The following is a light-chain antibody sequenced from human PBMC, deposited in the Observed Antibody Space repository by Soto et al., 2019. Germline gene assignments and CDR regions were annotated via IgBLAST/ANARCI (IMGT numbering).Light chain of an antibody. Sequence: DLPMTQSPPSLSASVGDRVTITCQASQDISNYLNWYQQRPGKAPKLLIYDASILETGVPSRFSGSGSGTDFTFTISSLQPEDIATYYCQQYDIVPLTFGGGTKVEIK. J-gene: IGKJ4*01. CDR3: QQYDIVPLT. V-gene: IGKV1-33*01. CDR1: QDISNY. CDR2: DAS.